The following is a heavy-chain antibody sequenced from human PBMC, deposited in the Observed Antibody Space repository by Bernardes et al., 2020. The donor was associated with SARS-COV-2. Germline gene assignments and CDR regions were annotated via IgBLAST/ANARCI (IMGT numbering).Heavy chain of an antibody. J-gene: IGHJ3*02. D-gene: IGHD2-15*01. V-gene: IGHV4-59*01. CDR1: GGSISNYY. CDR3: VRDGGSVGAFAI. CDR2: IYYSGST. Sequence: SEPLSLTCTVSGGSISNYYWSWIRQPPGKGLEWIGYIYYSGSTNYNPSLKSRVIISLDTSKNRFSLNLSSVTAADTAVYYCVRDGGSVGAFAIWGQGTMVTVFS.